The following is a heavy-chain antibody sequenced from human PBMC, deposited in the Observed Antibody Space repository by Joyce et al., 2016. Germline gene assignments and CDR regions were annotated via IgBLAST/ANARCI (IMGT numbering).Heavy chain of an antibody. J-gene: IGHJ4*02. CDR2: ILPMFVLE. D-gene: IGHD6-6*01. CDR3: ARNALYSNSSDYFDY. Sequence: VQLVQSGPEVKKPGSSVRVSCKASGGNFRSNVISWVRQAPGQGLEWMGGILPMFVLENYAQKFYGRVTIAADESTNTAYMELPSLTSADTAVYYCARNALYSNSSDYFDYWGQGTLVTVSS. V-gene: IGHV1-69*01. CDR1: GGNFRSNV.